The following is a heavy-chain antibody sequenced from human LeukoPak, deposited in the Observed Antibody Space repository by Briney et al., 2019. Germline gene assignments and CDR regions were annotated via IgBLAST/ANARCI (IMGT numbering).Heavy chain of an antibody. D-gene: IGHD6-13*01. J-gene: IGHJ4*02. Sequence: PGGSLRLSCEASGFTFSRYGMHWVRQAPGKGLEWVAVISYDGGNKYYADSVKGRFTISRDNSKNTLNLQMNSLRAEDTAVYYCARGHISTWYVGDYWGQGTLVTVSS. CDR2: ISYDGGNK. CDR3: ARGHISTWYVGDY. V-gene: IGHV3-30*03. CDR1: GFTFSRYG.